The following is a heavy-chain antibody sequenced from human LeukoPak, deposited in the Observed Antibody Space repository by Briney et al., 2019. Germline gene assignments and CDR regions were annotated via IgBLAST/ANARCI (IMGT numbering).Heavy chain of an antibody. D-gene: IGHD6-19*01. V-gene: IGHV3-21*01. CDR2: ISGSGQYI. J-gene: IGHJ4*02. CDR1: GFTFNSFT. CDR3: ARGGYNSAFLDS. Sequence: GGSLRLSCAASGFTFNSFTMNWVRQAPGKGLEWLSSISGSGQYIYYADSLEGRLTISRDNAKDSLYLQLNSLRAEDTSVYYCARGGYNSAFLDSWGQGTLVSVS.